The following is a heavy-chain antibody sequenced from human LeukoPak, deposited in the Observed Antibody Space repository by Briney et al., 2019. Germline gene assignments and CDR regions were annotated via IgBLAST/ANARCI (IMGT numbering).Heavy chain of an antibody. V-gene: IGHV1-2*06. CDR1: GYTFTGNY. Sequence: ASVKVSCKASGYTFTGNYMHWVRQAPGQGLEWMGRINPNSGGTNYAQKFQGRVTMTRDTSISTAYMELSRLRSDDTAVYYCARVRCSGGSCYSRNYYYYYMDVWGKGTTVTVSS. CDR3: ARVRCSGGSCYSRNYYYYYMDV. J-gene: IGHJ6*03. CDR2: INPNSGGT. D-gene: IGHD2-15*01.